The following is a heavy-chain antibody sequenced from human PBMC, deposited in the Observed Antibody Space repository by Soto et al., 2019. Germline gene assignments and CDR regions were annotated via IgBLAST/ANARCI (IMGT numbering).Heavy chain of an antibody. Sequence: SETLSLTCTVSGGSISSYYWSWIRQPPGKGLEWIGYIYYSGSTNYNPSLESRVTISVDTSKNQFSLKLSSVTAADTAVYYCARAGSGWFKNFGYWGQGTLVTVSS. D-gene: IGHD6-19*01. CDR2: IYYSGST. CDR3: ARAGSGWFKNFGY. CDR1: GGSISSYY. V-gene: IGHV4-59*01. J-gene: IGHJ4*02.